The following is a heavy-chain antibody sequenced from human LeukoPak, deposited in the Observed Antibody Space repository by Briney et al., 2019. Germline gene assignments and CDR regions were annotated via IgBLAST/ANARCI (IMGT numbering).Heavy chain of an antibody. V-gene: IGHV1-2*02. CDR1: GYTFIAYY. D-gene: IGHD2-8*01. Sequence: ASAKVSCKASGYTFIAYYMHSVRQGPGQGLEWMGWINPNSGGTNYAQKFQGRVTMTRDSSIRTAYMELSSLRSDDTAFYCCATDECTNGVCYLGAWGQGTTVTVSS. CDR2: INPNSGGT. CDR3: ATDECTNGVCYLGA. J-gene: IGHJ6*02.